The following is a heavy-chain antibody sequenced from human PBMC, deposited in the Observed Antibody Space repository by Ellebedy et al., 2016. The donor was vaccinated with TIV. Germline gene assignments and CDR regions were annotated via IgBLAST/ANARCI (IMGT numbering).Heavy chain of an antibody. CDR1: GVPFSNYY. CDR3: ARFYDSSGYYYVPSNWFDP. D-gene: IGHD3-22*01. V-gene: IGHV4-34*01. Sequence: SETLSLTXAFYGVPFSNYYWTWIRQSPGEGLEWIGEINHSGNTNYNPSLRSRVTISIDMSKNQFSLKLTSVTAADTAVYYCARFYDSSGYYYVPSNWFDPWGQGTLVTVSS. J-gene: IGHJ5*02. CDR2: INHSGNT.